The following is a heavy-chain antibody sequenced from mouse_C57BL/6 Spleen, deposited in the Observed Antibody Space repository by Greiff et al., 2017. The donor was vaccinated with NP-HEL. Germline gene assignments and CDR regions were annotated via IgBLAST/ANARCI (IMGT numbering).Heavy chain of an antibody. CDR2: INPNNGGT. V-gene: IGHV1-22*01. CDR3: ASPYCGSRGYAMDY. Sequence: VQLQQSGPELVKPGASVKMSCKASGYTFTDYNMHWVKQSHGKSLEWIGYINPNNGGTSYNQKFKGKATLTVNKSSSTAYMELRSLTSEDSAVYYCASPYCGSRGYAMDYWGKGTSVTVSS. CDR1: GYTFTDYN. J-gene: IGHJ4*01. D-gene: IGHD1-1*01.